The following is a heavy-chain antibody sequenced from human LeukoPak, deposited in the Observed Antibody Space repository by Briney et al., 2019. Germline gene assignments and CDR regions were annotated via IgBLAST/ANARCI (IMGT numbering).Heavy chain of an antibody. CDR1: GYTFTGYY. CDR2: INPNSGGT. D-gene: IGHD2-2*01. J-gene: IGHJ5*02. CDR3: ARGDCSSTSCHNWFDP. Sequence: ASVKVSCKASGYTFTGYYMHWVRQAPGQGLEWMGWINPNSGGTNYAQKFQGRVTMTRDTSISTAYMELSRLRSDDTAVYYCARGDCSSTSCHNWFDPWGQGTLVTVSS. V-gene: IGHV1-2*02.